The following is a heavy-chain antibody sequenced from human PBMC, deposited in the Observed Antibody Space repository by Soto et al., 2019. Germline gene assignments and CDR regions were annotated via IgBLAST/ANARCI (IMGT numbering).Heavy chain of an antibody. CDR3: ARTYDGSGPNSGGYGFDI. V-gene: IGHV4-59*01. CDR2: IYYSGST. Sequence: QVQLQESGPGLVKPSETLSLTCSVSGGSITSYYWSWIRQPPGKGLEWIAYIYYSGSTSYNPSLTSRVSISLDXXKXQXXLKLSSVTAADTAVYYCARTYDGSGPNSGGYGFDIWGQGTMVTVSS. D-gene: IGHD3-22*01. J-gene: IGHJ3*02. CDR1: GGSITSYY.